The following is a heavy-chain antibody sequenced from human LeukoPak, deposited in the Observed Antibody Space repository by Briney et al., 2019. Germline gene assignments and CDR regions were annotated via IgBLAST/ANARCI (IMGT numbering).Heavy chain of an antibody. J-gene: IGHJ4*02. CDR3: ARHTYYYDSSGPHFDC. CDR2: IYYSGST. V-gene: IGHV4-39*01. Sequence: SETLSLTCTVSGGSISSSRYYWGWIRQPPGKGLEWIGSIYYSGSTYYNPSLRSRVTISVDTSKNQFSLKLSSVTAADTAVYYCARHTYYYDSSGPHFDCWGQGILVIVSS. D-gene: IGHD3-22*01. CDR1: GGSISSSRYY.